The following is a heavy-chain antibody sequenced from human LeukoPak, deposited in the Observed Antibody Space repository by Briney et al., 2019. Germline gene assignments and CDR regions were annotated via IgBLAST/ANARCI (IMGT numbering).Heavy chain of an antibody. D-gene: IGHD3-10*01. Sequence: ASVKVSCKASGGTFSSYAISWVLQAPGQGLEWMGRIIPIFGTANYAQKFQGRVTITTDESTSTAYMELSSLRSEDTAVYYCVRGSEHVVRGVYFDYWGQGTLVTVSS. CDR3: VRGSEHVVRGVYFDY. CDR1: GGTFSSYA. V-gene: IGHV1-69*05. CDR2: IIPIFGTA. J-gene: IGHJ4*02.